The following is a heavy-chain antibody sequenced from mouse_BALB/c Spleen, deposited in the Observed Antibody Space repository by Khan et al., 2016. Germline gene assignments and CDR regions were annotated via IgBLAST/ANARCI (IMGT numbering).Heavy chain of an antibody. Sequence: EVQLQESGPGLVKPSQSLSLTCSVTGYSITSGYYWNWIRQFPGNKLEWMGYISYAGTNYYNPSLKNRISITRDTSKNHFFLKLNSVTSEDTATYYCSRDGVTGTFAYWGQGTLVTVSA. CDR2: ISYAGTN. CDR3: SRDGVTGTFAY. V-gene: IGHV3-6*02. J-gene: IGHJ3*01. CDR1: GYSITSGYY. D-gene: IGHD4-1*01.